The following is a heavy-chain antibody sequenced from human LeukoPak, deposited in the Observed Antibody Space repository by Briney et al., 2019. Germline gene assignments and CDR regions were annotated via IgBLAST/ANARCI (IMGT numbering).Heavy chain of an antibody. CDR2: IYYSGST. CDR1: GGSISSSSYY. J-gene: IGHJ5*02. Sequence: SETLSLTCTVSGGSISSSSYYWGWIRQPPGKGLEWIGSIYYSGSTYYNPSLKSRVTISVDTSKNQFSLKLSSVTAADTAVYYCARGNTYYDYVWGSYRSNWFDPWGQGTLVTVSS. CDR3: ARGNTYYDYVWGSYRSNWFDP. V-gene: IGHV4-39*01. D-gene: IGHD3-16*02.